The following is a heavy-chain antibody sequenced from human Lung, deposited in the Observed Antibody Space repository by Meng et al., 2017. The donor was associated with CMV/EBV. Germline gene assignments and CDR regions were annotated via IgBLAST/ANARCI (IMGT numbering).Heavy chain of an antibody. CDR3: ASRGYSSSWRGAFDI. CDR2: INPSGGST. V-gene: IGHV1-46*01. CDR1: GYTFTSYY. J-gene: IGHJ3*02. D-gene: IGHD6-13*01. Sequence: ASVKVSXKASGYTFTSYYMHWVRQAPGQGLEWMGIINPSGGSTSYAQKFQGRVTMTRDTSTSTVYMELSSLRSEDTAVYYCASRGYSSSWRGAFDIWGQGTMVT.